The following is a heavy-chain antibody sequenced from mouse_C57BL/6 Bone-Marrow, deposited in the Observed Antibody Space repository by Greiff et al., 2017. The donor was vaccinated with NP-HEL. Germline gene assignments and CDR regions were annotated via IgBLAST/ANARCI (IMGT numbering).Heavy chain of an antibody. CDR3: ASPTNWDWFAY. D-gene: IGHD4-1*02. Sequence: QVQLQQPGAELVKSGASVKLSCKASGYTFTSYWMRWVKQRPGRGLEWIGRIDPNSGGTKYNEKFKSKATLTVDKPSSTAYMQLSSLTSEDSAVYYCASPTNWDWFAYWGQGTLVTVSA. V-gene: IGHV1-72*01. CDR2: IDPNSGGT. J-gene: IGHJ3*01. CDR1: GYTFTSYW.